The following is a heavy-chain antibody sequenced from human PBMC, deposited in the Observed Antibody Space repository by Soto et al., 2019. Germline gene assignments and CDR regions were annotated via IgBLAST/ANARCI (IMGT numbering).Heavy chain of an antibody. CDR2: IWHDGSNK. CDR3: ARVPTPYYYDSSGYRGWFDP. D-gene: IGHD3-22*01. J-gene: IGHJ5*02. CDR1: GFTFSSYG. V-gene: IGHV3-33*01. Sequence: GGSLRLSCAASGFTFSSYGMHWVRQAPGKGLEWVAVIWHDGSNKYYADSVKGRFTISRDNSKNTLYLQMNSLRAEDTAVYYCARVPTPYYYDSSGYRGWFDPWGQGTLVTVSS.